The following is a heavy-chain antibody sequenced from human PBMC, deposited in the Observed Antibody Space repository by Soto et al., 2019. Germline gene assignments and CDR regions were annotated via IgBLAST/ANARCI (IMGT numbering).Heavy chain of an antibody. J-gene: IGHJ5*02. D-gene: IGHD1-26*01. CDR2: ISSSGSTI. CDR1: GFTFSDYD. V-gene: IGHV3-11*01. Sequence: GGSLRLSCAASGFTFSDYDMSGIRQGPGKRLEWVSYISSSGSTIYYAHSVKGRFTISRDNAKNSLYLQMNSLRAEDTAVYYCARTLWELPCWFDPWGQGTLVTV. CDR3: ARTLWELPCWFDP.